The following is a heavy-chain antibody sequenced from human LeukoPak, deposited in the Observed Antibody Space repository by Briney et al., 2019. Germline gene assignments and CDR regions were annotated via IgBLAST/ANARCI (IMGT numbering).Heavy chain of an antibody. Sequence: SETLSLTCTVSGGSISGGKDFWAWIRQPPGKGLEWIGSIYYSGSTYYNPSLKSRATISVDTSKSEFSLSLHSVTAADTAVYFCARRGITNSSSFFDSWGQGTLVTVSS. J-gene: IGHJ4*02. CDR3: ARRGITNSSSFFDS. CDR2: IYYSGST. CDR1: GGSISGGKDF. V-gene: IGHV4-39*01. D-gene: IGHD6-13*01.